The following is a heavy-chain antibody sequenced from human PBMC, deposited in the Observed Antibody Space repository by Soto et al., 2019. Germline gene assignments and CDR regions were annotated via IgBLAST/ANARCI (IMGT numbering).Heavy chain of an antibody. CDR3: ARGLVPAAIVGGWFDP. CDR2: IIPIFGTA. D-gene: IGHD2-2*01. Sequence: QVQLVQSGAEVKKPGSSVKVSCKASGGTFSSYAISWVRQAPGQGLEWMGGIIPIFGTANYAQKFQGRVTITADDATSTAYMELSSLRSEDTAVDYCARGLVPAAIVGGWFDPWGQGTLVTVSS. J-gene: IGHJ5*02. V-gene: IGHV1-69*01. CDR1: GGTFSSYA.